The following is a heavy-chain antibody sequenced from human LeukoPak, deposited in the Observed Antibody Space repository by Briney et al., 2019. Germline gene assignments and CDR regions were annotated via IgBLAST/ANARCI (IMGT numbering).Heavy chain of an antibody. V-gene: IGHV3-73*01. D-gene: IGHD4-17*01. CDR2: IRTRADNYAT. Sequence: GRSLRLSCAASGFTFSTYAMHWVRQASGKGLEWVGRIRTRADNYATAYAASVKGRFTISRHDSDNTAHLQMSSLTTEDTAVYFCTRHETVPGHDYWGQGTLVTVSS. CDR1: GFTFSTYA. CDR3: TRHETVPGHDY. J-gene: IGHJ4*02.